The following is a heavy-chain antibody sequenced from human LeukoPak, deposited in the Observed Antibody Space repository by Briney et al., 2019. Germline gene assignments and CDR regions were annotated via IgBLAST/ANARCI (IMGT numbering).Heavy chain of an antibody. CDR2: VSFDGSSE. V-gene: IGHV3-30*18. D-gene: IGHD2-15*01. CDR1: GFTFNSYG. J-gene: IGHJ4*02. Sequence: GGSLRLSCAASGFTFNSYGMHWVRQAPGKGLEWVAVVSFDGSSEFYADSVKGRFTISRDNSKDTLYLQMNSLRPEDTAVYYCAKEGRDPYCSGGSCSFYFDCWGQGTLITVSS. CDR3: AKEGRDPYCSGGSCSFYFDC.